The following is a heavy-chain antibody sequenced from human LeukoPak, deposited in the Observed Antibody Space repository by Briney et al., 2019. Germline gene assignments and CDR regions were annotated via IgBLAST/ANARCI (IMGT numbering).Heavy chain of an antibody. V-gene: IGHV1-2*02. Sequence: ASVKVSCKASGYTFTGYYMHWVRQAPGQGLEWMGWINPNSGNTNYAQKLQGRVTMTTDTSTSTAYMELSSLRSEDTAVYYCARGGSRRFGELWSQGTLVTVSS. CDR2: INPNSGNT. D-gene: IGHD3-10*01. CDR3: ARGGSRRFGEL. CDR1: GYTFTGYY. J-gene: IGHJ4*02.